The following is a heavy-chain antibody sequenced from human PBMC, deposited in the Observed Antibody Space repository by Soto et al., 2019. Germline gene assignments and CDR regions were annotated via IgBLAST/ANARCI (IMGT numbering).Heavy chain of an antibody. CDR1: GFTISTYW. Sequence: GALRLSCAASGFTISTYWMSWVRQAPGKGLEWVAHIKQDGTETYYVDSVKGRFTISRDNAKNLLYLQMNSLRAEDTAVFYCARAVATGAEYWGQGTLVTVSS. V-gene: IGHV3-7*03. CDR2: IKQDGTET. D-gene: IGHD6-19*01. CDR3: ARAVATGAEY. J-gene: IGHJ4*02.